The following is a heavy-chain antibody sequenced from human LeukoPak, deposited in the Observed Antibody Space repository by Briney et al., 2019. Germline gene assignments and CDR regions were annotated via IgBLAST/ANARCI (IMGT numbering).Heavy chain of an antibody. CDR2: ISGSVGST. CDR1: GFTFSSYA. Sequence: GGSLRLSCAASGFTFSSYAMSWVRQAPGKGLEWVSAISGSVGSTDYADSVKGRFTISRDNSKNTLYLQMNSLRAEDTAVYYCAKSTRKISTSFYGMDVWGQETTVTVSS. CDR3: AKSTRKISTSFYGMDV. J-gene: IGHJ6*02. D-gene: IGHD2-2*01. V-gene: IGHV3-23*01.